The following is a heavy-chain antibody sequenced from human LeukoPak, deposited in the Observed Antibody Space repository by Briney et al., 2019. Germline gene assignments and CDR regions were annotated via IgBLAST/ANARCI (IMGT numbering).Heavy chain of an antibody. CDR1: GFTFSDYY. J-gene: IGHJ4*02. CDR3: ARDYYDSSGYYYFDY. CDR2: IRSSGDVI. Sequence: GGSLRLSCAASGFTFSDYYMSWIRQAPGKGLEWVSYIRSSGDVIYYADSVKGRFSMSRDNAKNSLSLQMNSLRAEDTAVYYCARDYYDSSGYYYFDYWGQGTLVTVSS. V-gene: IGHV3-11*01. D-gene: IGHD3-22*01.